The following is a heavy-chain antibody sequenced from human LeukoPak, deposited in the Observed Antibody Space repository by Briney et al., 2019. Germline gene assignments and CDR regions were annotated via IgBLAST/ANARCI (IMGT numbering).Heavy chain of an antibody. CDR1: GGSISSYY. CDR2: IYYSGST. Sequence: SETLSLTCTVSGGSISSYYWSWIRQPPGKGLEWIGYIYYSGSTNYNPSLKSRVTISVDTSKNQFSLKLSSVTAADTAVYYCARSSLLWFGEPETAFDIWGQGTMVTVSS. D-gene: IGHD3-10*01. V-gene: IGHV4-59*01. CDR3: ARSSLLWFGEPETAFDI. J-gene: IGHJ3*02.